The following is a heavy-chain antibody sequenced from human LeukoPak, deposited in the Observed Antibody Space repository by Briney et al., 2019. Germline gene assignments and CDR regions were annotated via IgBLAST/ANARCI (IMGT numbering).Heavy chain of an antibody. D-gene: IGHD6-13*01. Sequence: SETLSLTCTVSGGSVSSGGYYWSWIRQHPGQGLEWIGYIYYSGSTYYNPSLQSRVTISVDTSKNQFSLKLSSVTAADTAVYYCARVPYSAGTYDYWGQGTLVTVSS. J-gene: IGHJ4*02. CDR3: ARVPYSAGTYDY. CDR1: GGSVSSGGYY. V-gene: IGHV4-31*03. CDR2: IYYSGST.